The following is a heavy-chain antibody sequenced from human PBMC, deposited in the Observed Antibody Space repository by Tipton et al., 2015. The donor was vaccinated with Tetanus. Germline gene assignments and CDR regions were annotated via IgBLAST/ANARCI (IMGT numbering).Heavy chain of an antibody. V-gene: IGHV4-59*01. J-gene: IGHJ6*02. Sequence: TLSLTCTVSGGSISSYYCSWVRQPPGKGLEWIGHTHYSGNTDYNSSLWSRVTISLDTSKNQFSLKLSSVTAADTAVYYCARDRGLTTSGGIGMDVWGQGTTVTVAS. CDR2: THYSGNT. CDR1: GGSISSYY. CDR3: ARDRGLTTSGGIGMDV. D-gene: IGHD3-22*01.